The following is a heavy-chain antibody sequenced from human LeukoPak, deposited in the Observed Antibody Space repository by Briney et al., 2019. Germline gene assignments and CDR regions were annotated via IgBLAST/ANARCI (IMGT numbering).Heavy chain of an antibody. D-gene: IGHD2-21*01. J-gene: IGHJ3*02. Sequence: GASVKVSCKASGYTFTGYYMHWVRQAPGQGLEWMGWINPNSGGTTYAQNFQGRVTMTRDTSITTAYMELRRLRFDDTAVYYCARALIRHAFDMWGQGTMVTVSS. CDR1: GYTFTGYY. CDR3: ARALIRHAFDM. CDR2: INPNSGGT. V-gene: IGHV1-2*02.